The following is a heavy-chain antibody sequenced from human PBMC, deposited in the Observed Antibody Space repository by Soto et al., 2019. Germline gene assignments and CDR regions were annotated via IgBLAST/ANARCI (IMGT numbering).Heavy chain of an antibody. J-gene: IGHJ6*02. V-gene: IGHV3-21*01. D-gene: IGHD2-2*02. CDR2: ISSRSDI. CDR3: AREYTAWPLDYGMDV. Sequence: GSLSLSSVASGFSFSTYSINWVRQAREKGLEWVSSISSRSDIYYADSLKGRFTISRDDAKNSVYLELNSLRAEDTAVYYCAREYTAWPLDYGMDVWGQGTTVTVSS. CDR1: GFSFSTYS.